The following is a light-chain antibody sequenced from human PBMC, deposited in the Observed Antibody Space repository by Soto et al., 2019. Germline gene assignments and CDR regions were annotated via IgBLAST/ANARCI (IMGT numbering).Light chain of an antibody. V-gene: IGLV2-11*01. CDR2: DVI. J-gene: IGLJ1*01. CDR3: CSYAGSYTHV. CDR1: SSDIGGYNY. Sequence: QSVLTQPRSVSGSPGQSVTISCTGTSSDIGGYNYVSWYQQHPGKAPKLMIYDVIKRPSGVPDRFSGSKSGNTASLTIYGLQDEDEADYYCCSYAGSYTHVFGTGTKVTVL.